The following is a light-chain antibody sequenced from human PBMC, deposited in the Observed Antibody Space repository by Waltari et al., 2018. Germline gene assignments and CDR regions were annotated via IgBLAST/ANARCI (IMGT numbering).Light chain of an antibody. V-gene: IGLV1-44*01. CDR1: SSNIGSNT. Sequence: QSVLTQPPSASGSPGQTVTISCSGDSSNIGSNTVHWYLQLPGTAPKLLIYSNTQRPSAVPAPSSGSKSGTSASLAISGLQSEDESDYYCAATDDSLHGVLFGGGTKLTVL. CDR2: SNT. J-gene: IGLJ3*02. CDR3: AATDDSLHGVL.